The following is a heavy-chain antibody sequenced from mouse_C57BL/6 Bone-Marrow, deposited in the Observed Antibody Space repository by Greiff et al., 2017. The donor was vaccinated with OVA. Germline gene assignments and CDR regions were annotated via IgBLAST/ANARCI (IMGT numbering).Heavy chain of an antibody. J-gene: IGHJ3*01. V-gene: IGHV1-15*01. CDR1: GYTFTDYE. CDR3: TGGNGFAY. Sequence: VKLMESGAELVRPGASVTLSCKASGYTFTDYEMHWVKQTPVHGLEWIGAIDPETGGTAYNQKFKGKAILTADKSSSTAYMELRSLTSEDSAVYYCTGGNGFAYWGQGTLVTVSA. CDR2: IDPETGGT. D-gene: IGHD2-1*01.